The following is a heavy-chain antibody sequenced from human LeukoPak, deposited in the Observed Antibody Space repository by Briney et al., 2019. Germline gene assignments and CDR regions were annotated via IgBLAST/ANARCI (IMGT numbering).Heavy chain of an antibody. Sequence: KPSETLSLTCAVYGGSFRGYYWSWIRQPPGKGLEWIGEINHSGSTNYNPSLKSRVTISVDTSKNQFSLKLSSVTAADTAVYYCARSRTRAYGDYSPWYYYYGMDVWGQGTTVTVSS. D-gene: IGHD4-17*01. J-gene: IGHJ6*02. CDR3: ARSRTRAYGDYSPWYYYYGMDV. CDR1: GGSFRGYY. CDR2: INHSGST. V-gene: IGHV4-34*01.